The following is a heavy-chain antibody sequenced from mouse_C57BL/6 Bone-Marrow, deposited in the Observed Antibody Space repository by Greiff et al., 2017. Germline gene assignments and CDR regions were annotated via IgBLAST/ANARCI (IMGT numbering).Heavy chain of an antibody. CDR2: IYPRSGNT. CDR1: GYTFTSYG. D-gene: IGHD2-4*01. J-gene: IGHJ2*01. CDR3: ARGYYDYGGDYFDY. V-gene: IGHV1-81*01. Sequence: VQLQQSGAELARPGASVKLSCTASGYTFTSYGISWVKQRTGQGLEWIGEIYPRSGNTYYNEKFKGKATLTADKSSSTAYMELRSLTSEDSAVYFCARGYYDYGGDYFDYWGQGTTLTVSS.